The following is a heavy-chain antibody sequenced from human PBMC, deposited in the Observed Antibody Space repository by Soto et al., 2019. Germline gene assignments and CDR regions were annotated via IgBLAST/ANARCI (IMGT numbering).Heavy chain of an antibody. CDR1: GYSFTSYD. J-gene: IGHJ1*01. D-gene: IGHD6-6*01. CDR2: MNPNSGNT. Sequence: QVQLVQSGAEVKKPGASVKVTCKASGYSFTSYDINWVRQATGQGLEWMGWMNPNSGNTGYAQKFQGRVTMTRNTSISTAYMELSSLRSEDTAVYYCARVSMGSSSEDFQHWGQGTLVTVSS. V-gene: IGHV1-8*01. CDR3: ARVSMGSSSEDFQH.